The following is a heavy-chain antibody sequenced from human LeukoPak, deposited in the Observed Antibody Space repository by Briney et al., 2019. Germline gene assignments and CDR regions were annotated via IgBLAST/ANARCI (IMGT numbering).Heavy chain of an antibody. CDR1: GMMFIEYF. Sequence: GAALRLSFAASGMMFIEYFMSWVRQAPGRGLEWVSIISGSGAHTYYAASVTGRFTLSRDNSKNTLFLRMDSLRVEDTAVYFCAKMYHMHTSYYCGIDVWGHGTAVTVSS. D-gene: IGHD2-2*01. CDR2: ISGSGAHT. V-gene: IGHV3-23*01. J-gene: IGHJ6*02. CDR3: AKMYHMHTSYYCGIDV.